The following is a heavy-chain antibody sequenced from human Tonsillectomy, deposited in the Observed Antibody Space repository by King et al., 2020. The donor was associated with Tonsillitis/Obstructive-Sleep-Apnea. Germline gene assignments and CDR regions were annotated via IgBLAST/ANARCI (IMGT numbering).Heavy chain of an antibody. V-gene: IGHV3-30*04. CDR2: ISYDGSNK. J-gene: IGHJ6*02. Sequence: VQLVESGGGVVQPGRSLRLSCAASGFIFSSYAMHWVRQAPGKGLEWVAVISYDGSNKYHGDSVKGRFTISRDNSKNTLYLQMNSLRAEDTAVYYCASDFSATIDYGMDVWGQGTTVTVSS. CDR1: GFIFSSYA. CDR3: ASDFSATIDYGMDV. D-gene: IGHD5-12*01.